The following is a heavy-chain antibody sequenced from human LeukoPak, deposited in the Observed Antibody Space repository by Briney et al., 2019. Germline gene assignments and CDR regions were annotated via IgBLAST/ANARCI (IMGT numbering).Heavy chain of an antibody. D-gene: IGHD2-21*02. J-gene: IGHJ3*02. CDR2: ISDSGGST. CDR3: AKEIESCFDI. V-gene: IGHV3-23*01. Sequence: GGSLRLSCAASGFTFSSYAMSWVRQAPRKGLEWVSAISDSGGSTSSADSVKGRFTISRDNSKNTLYLQMNSLRAEDTAVYYCAKEIESCFDIWGQGTMVTVSS. CDR1: GFTFSSYA.